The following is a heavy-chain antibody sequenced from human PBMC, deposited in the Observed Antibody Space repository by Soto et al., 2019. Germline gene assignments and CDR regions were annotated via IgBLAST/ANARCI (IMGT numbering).Heavy chain of an antibody. Sequence: SETLSLTCTVSGGSISSYYWSWIRQPPGKGLEWIGYIYYSGSTNYNPSLKSRVTISVDTSKNQFSLKLGSVTAADTAGYYCARNPPVREYSGYGNYYYYYMDVWGKGTTVTVSS. CDR1: GGSISSYY. CDR3: ARNPPVREYSGYGNYYYYYMDV. CDR2: IYYSGST. J-gene: IGHJ6*03. D-gene: IGHD5-12*01. V-gene: IGHV4-59*08.